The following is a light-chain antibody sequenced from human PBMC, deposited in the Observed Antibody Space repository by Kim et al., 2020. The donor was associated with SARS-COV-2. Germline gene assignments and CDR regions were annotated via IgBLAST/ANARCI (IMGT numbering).Light chain of an antibody. CDR2: KDT. Sequence: CSGDRLPQQYAYWYQQKPGQAPVLMIYKDTERPSGIPERFSGSSPGTTVTLTISGVQAEDEADYYCQSSDGNDDLVFVGGTKL. CDR3: QSSDGNDDLV. J-gene: IGLJ3*02. CDR1: RLPQQY. V-gene: IGLV3-25*03.